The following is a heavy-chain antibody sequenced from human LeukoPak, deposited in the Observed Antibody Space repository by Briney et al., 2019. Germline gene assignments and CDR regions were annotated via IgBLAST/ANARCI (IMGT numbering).Heavy chain of an antibody. D-gene: IGHD2-8*01. Sequence: SETLSLTCTVSGGSISSYYWSWIRQPPGKGLGWIGYIYYSGSTNYNPSLKSRVTISVDTSKNQFSLKLSSVTAADTAVYYCARVPNCTNGVCYHNWFDPWGQGTLVTVSS. V-gene: IGHV4-59*12. CDR1: GGSISSYY. J-gene: IGHJ5*02. CDR3: ARVPNCTNGVCYHNWFDP. CDR2: IYYSGST.